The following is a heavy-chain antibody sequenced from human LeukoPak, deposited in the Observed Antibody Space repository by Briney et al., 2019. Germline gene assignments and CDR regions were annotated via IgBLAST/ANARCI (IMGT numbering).Heavy chain of an antibody. CDR2: IYPGDSDT. J-gene: IGHJ4*02. D-gene: IGHD3-22*01. CDR3: ARHGDSSGYLTLPFDY. Sequence: ESLKISCKGSGYSFTSYWIGWVRQMPGKGLEWMGIIYPGDSDTRYSPSFQGQVTISADKSISTAYLQWSSLKASDTAMYYCARHGDSSGYLTLPFDYWGQGTLVTVSS. CDR1: GYSFTSYW. V-gene: IGHV5-51*01.